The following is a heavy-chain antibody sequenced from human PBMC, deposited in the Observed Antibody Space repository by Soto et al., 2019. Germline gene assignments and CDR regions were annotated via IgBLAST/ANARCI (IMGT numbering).Heavy chain of an antibody. D-gene: IGHD1-20*01. CDR1: GDTFTSHT. Sequence: VQSGAEVRKPGSSVRVSCEVSGDTFTSHTINWLRQAPGQGLEWMGGVIPVFGSPTYAQRFQARLSITADTSTQTAYMELSSLTADDTAFYFCARDITGTNHGFDSRGQGTLVTVSS. V-gene: IGHV1-69*06. CDR3: ARDITGTNHGFDS. CDR2: VIPVFGSP. J-gene: IGHJ5*01.